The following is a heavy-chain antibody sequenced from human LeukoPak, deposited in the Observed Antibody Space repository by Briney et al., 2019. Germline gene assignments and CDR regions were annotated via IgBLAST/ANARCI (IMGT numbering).Heavy chain of an antibody. CDR2: IDYSGNT. D-gene: IGHD3-10*02. CDR3: ARSTGSTMFIDY. CDR1: GGSISPYY. V-gene: IGHV4-59*01. Sequence: KPSETLSLTCTVSGGSISPYYWSWIQQPPGNGLEWLGYIDYSGNTDYNPSLKSRVAISVDTSKNQFSLKLSSVTAADTAVYYCARSTGSTMFIDYWGQGTLVTVSS. J-gene: IGHJ4*02.